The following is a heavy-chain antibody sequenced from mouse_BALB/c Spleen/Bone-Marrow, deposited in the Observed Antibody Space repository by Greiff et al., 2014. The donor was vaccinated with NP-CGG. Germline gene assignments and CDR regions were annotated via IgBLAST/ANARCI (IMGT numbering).Heavy chain of an antibody. Sequence: EGKLVESGAELVKPGASVKLSCTASGFNIKDTYMHWVKQRPVQGLEWIGRIDPANGNTKYDPKFQGKATITADTSSNTAYLQLSSLTSEDTAVYYCARYYYGSSYFDYWGQGTTLTVSS. CDR3: ARYYYGSSYFDY. CDR1: GFNIKDTY. D-gene: IGHD1-1*01. J-gene: IGHJ2*01. CDR2: IDPANGNT. V-gene: IGHV14-3*02.